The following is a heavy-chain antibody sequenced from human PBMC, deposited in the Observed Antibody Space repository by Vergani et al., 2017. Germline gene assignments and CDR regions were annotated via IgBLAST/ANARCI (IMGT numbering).Heavy chain of an antibody. V-gene: IGHV4-61*02. CDR2: IHSSGTT. CDR3: ARAPNHSGYYYMDV. Sequence: QVQLHESGPGLVKPSQTLSLTCNVSGGSIPSGSFYWSWIRQPAGKGLEWIGRIHSSGTTNYTHSLKRRVTLSVDTSKNQLSLRMTSVTAADTAVYYCARAPNHSGYYYMDVWGKGTTVTVSS. J-gene: IGHJ6*03. CDR1: GGSIPSGSFY. D-gene: IGHD1-26*01.